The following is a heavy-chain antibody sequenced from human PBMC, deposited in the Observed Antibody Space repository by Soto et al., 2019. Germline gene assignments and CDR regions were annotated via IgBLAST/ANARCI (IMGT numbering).Heavy chain of an antibody. CDR3: VKSRGGNNFDFFD. Sequence: GGSLSLSCSASGFTFSSYAMHWVRPAPGKGLEYVSGVRGNGDPPFYADSVKGRFTISRDNSKNTLYLQMSGLSADDTAVYYCVKSRGGNNFDFFDWGQGALFTVSS. J-gene: IGHJ4*02. V-gene: IGHV3-64D*06. CDR2: VRGNGDPP. D-gene: IGHD5-12*01. CDR1: GFTFSSYA.